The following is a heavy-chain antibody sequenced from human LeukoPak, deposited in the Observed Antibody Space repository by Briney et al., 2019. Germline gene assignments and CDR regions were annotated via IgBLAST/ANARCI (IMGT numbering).Heavy chain of an antibody. V-gene: IGHV3-7*01. CDR1: GFTFSSYW. D-gene: IGHD2-15*01. CDR3: ARDGGGSLSYYYYMDV. J-gene: IGHJ6*03. Sequence: GGSLRLSCAASGFTFSSYWMSWVRQAPGKGLEWVANIKQDGSEKYYVDSVKGRFTISRDNAKNSLYLQMNSLRAEDTAVYYCARDGGGSLSYYYYMDVWGKGTTVTVSS. CDR2: IKQDGSEK.